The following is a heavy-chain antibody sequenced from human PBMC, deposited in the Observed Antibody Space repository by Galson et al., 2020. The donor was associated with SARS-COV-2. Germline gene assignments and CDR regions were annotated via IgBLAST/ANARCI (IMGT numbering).Heavy chain of an antibody. CDR1: GFIFSDYA. CDR3: AKAGRGYTYGPFDF. J-gene: IGHJ4*02. V-gene: IGHV3-23*01. Sequence: GGSLRLSCAASGFIFSDYAMTWVRQAPGKGLEWLSGISGRSSSGSGTYYADSVRGRFTISRDNAKNTLYLQMNSLRAEDTAVHYWAKAGRGYTYGPFDFWGQGTLVTVSS. D-gene: IGHD5-18*01. CDR2: ISGRSSSGSGT.